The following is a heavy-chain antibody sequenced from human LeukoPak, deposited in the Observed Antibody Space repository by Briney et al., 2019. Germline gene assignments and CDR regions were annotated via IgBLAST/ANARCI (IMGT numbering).Heavy chain of an antibody. CDR3: ARAWGDGYNDY. Sequence: PGGSLRLSCAASGFTFSSYAMHWVRQAPGKGLEWVALISYDGSNKYYADPVKGRFTISRDNSKNTLHLQMNSLRAEDTAVYYCARAWGDGYNDYWGQGTLVTVSS. J-gene: IGHJ4*02. V-gene: IGHV3-30-3*01. CDR1: GFTFSSYA. D-gene: IGHD5-24*01. CDR2: ISYDGSNK.